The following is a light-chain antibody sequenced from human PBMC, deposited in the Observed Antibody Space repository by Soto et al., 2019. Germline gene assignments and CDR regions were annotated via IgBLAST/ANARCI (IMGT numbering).Light chain of an antibody. CDR1: QSIGSN. CDR2: GAF. CDR3: QQSTNWPHT. V-gene: IGKV3-15*01. Sequence: EIVMTQSPATLSVSPGERGTLSCRASQSIGSNLAWYQQKPGQAPRLLIYGAFTRATGIPARFSGSGSGTEFTLTISSLQSEDFAVYYCQQSTNWPHTFGQGTKVEIK. J-gene: IGKJ1*01.